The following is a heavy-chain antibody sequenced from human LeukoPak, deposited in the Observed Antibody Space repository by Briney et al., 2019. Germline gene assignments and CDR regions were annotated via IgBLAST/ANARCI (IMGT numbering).Heavy chain of an antibody. CDR3: ARNPAAWFGELSSWFDP. V-gene: IGHV3-30-3*01. CDR1: GFTFSSYA. J-gene: IGHJ5*02. CDR2: ISYDGSSK. Sequence: GRSLRLSCAASGFTFSSYAMHWVRQDPGKRLEWVAVISYDGSSKYYADSVKGRFTISRDNSENTLYLQMSSLKTDDSAVYYCARNPAAWFGELSSWFDPWGQGTQVTVSS. D-gene: IGHD3-10*01.